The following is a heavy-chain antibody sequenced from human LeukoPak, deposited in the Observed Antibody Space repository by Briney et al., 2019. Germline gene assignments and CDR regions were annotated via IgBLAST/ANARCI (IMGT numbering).Heavy chain of an antibody. V-gene: IGHV4-59*01. J-gene: IGHJ4*02. CDR3: ARGDSSGWYGFDY. CDR1: GGSISSYY. CDR2: IYCSGST. Sequence: TSETLSLTCTVSGGSISSYYWSWIRQPPGKGLEWIGYIYCSGSTNYNPSLKSRVTISVDTSKNQFSLKLSSVTAADTAVYYCARGDSSGWYGFDYWGQGTLVTVSS. D-gene: IGHD6-19*01.